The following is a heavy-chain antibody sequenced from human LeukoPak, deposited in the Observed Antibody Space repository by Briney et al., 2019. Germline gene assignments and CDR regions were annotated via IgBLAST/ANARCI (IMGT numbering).Heavy chain of an antibody. CDR3: VACAYWVGLFDF. CDR1: GFTFSTDA. D-gene: IGHD1-26*01. V-gene: IGHV3-23*01. J-gene: IGHJ4*02. Sequence: GGSLRLSCAASGFTFSTDAMSWVCQAPRKGLEWVSRIIDGGGGTYYADSVKGRFTISRDNSKNTLYLQMNSLRAEDTAVYYCVACAYWVGLFDFWGRGTLVIVSS. CDR2: IIDGGGGT.